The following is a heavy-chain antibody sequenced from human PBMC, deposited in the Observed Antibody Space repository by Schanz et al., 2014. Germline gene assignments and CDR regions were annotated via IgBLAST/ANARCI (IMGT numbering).Heavy chain of an antibody. J-gene: IGHJ6*02. V-gene: IGHV3-66*01. CDR3: AKARRKSNCSGGRCCHCSYYGMDV. CDR2: IYSGIGA. CDR1: GFTVSSNH. Sequence: EGQLAESGGGLVQPGGSLRLSCAVSGFTVSSNHMSWVRQAPGKGLEWVSVIYSGIGAYYADSVKDRFTVSRDNSKNTVYRQMNRLRAEDTAVYYCAKARRKSNCSGGRCCHCSYYGMDVWGQGTTVTVAS. D-gene: IGHD2-15*01.